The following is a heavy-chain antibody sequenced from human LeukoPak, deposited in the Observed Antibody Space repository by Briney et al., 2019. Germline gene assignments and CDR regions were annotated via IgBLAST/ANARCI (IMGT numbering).Heavy chain of an antibody. CDR2: IYYSGST. Sequence: PSETLSLTCTVSGGSISSYYWSWIRQPPGKGLEWIGYIYYSGSTNYNPSLKSRVTISVDTSKNQFSLKLSSVTAADTAVYYCARGDLGSYDSSGYVPMPSNYWGQGTLVTVSS. J-gene: IGHJ4*02. V-gene: IGHV4-59*01. CDR3: ARGDLGSYDSSGYVPMPSNY. CDR1: GGSISSYY. D-gene: IGHD3-22*01.